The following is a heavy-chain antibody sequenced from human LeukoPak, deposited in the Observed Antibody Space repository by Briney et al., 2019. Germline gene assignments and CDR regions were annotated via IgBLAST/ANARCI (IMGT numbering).Heavy chain of an antibody. CDR2: IDQSGGRN. D-gene: IGHD6-19*01. Sequence: PGGSLRLSCAASGFTFSRFWMNWVRQAPGRGLEWVANIDQSGGRNNYVDSVKGRFTISRDISKNTLYLQMNSLRAEDTATYYCAKDHGFYSSGWNPLFDYWGRGTLVTVSS. CDR1: GFTFSRFW. CDR3: AKDHGFYSSGWNPLFDY. J-gene: IGHJ4*02. V-gene: IGHV3-7*05.